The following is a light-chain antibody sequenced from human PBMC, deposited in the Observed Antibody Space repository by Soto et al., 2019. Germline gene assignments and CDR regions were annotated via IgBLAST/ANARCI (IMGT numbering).Light chain of an antibody. CDR2: GAS. Sequence: EIVLTQSPGTLSLSPGERATLSCRASQSVSSSYLAWYQQTPCQAPRLLIYGASNRATGIPDSFSVSASGTDFTLTISRLEPEDFAVYYCQHYGTSALFGPGTKVDIK. CDR1: QSVSSSY. CDR3: QHYGTSAL. J-gene: IGKJ3*01. V-gene: IGKV3-20*01.